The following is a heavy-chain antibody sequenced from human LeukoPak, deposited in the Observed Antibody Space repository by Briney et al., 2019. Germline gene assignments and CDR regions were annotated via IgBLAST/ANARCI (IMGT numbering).Heavy chain of an antibody. D-gene: IGHD3-22*01. V-gene: IGHV3-48*01. J-gene: IGHJ4*02. Sequence: GGALRLPCAASGFDFSSYSMNWVRQAPGKGLEGVLYISSSSTTIFYAEFGKGRFTISRDNAKNSLYLQMNSQRAEDTAVYYCARVLHKINYDSSGYYGYWGEGTLVTVSS. CDR1: GFDFSSYS. CDR3: ARVLHKINYDSSGYYGY. CDR2: ISSSSTTI.